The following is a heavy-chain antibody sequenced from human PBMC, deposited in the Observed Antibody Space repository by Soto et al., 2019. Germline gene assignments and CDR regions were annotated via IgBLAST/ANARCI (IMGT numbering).Heavy chain of an antibody. J-gene: IGHJ3*02. Sequence: GGSLRLSCAASGFTFSSYAMSWVRQAPGKGLEWVSAISGSGGSTYYADSVKGRFTISRDNSKNTLYLQMNSLRAEDTAVYYCAKESHAVVVTATRYAFDIWGQGTMVTVSS. CDR1: GFTFSSYA. CDR3: AKESHAVVVTATRYAFDI. CDR2: ISGSGGST. D-gene: IGHD2-21*02. V-gene: IGHV3-23*01.